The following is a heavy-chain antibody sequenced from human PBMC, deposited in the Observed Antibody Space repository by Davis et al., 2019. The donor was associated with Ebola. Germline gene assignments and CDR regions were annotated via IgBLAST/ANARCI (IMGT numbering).Heavy chain of an antibody. CDR3: ARPGYYYGMDV. V-gene: IGHV1-46*01. CDR1: GCTFTSYY. CDR2: INPSGGST. J-gene: IGHJ6*02. Sequence: ASVKVSCKASGCTFTSYYMHWVRQAPGQGLEWMGIINPSGGSTSYAQKFQGRVTMTRNTSISTAYMELSSLRSEDTAVYYCARPGYYYGMDVWGQGTTVTVSS.